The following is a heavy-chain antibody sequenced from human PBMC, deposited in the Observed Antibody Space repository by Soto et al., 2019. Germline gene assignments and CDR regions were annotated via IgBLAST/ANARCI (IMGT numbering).Heavy chain of an antibody. CDR3: ERRRDGYNFDY. V-gene: IGHV1-69*13. Sequence: ASVKGSRKGSGGTFSSYAISWVRQAPGQGLEWVGGIIPIFGTANYAQKFPGRVPVTADESTSTAYMELSSLRSEDTAVYYCERRRDGYNFDYWGQGISVTVSA. D-gene: IGHD5-12*01. J-gene: IGHJ4*02. CDR2: IIPIFGTA. CDR1: GGTFSSYA.